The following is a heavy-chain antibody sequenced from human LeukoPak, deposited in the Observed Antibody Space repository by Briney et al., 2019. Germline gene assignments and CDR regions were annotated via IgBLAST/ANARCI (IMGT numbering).Heavy chain of an antibody. J-gene: IGHJ5*02. CDR3: ARDQSSGSYFRFDP. D-gene: IGHD1-26*01. V-gene: IGHV4-59*01. CDR2: IYYSGST. CDR1: GGSISSYD. Sequence: SETLSLTCSVSGGSISSYDWSWTRQPPGKGLEWIGYIYYSGSTNYNPSLKSRVTISVDTSKNQFSLKLSSVTAADTAVYYCARDQSSGSYFRFDPWGQGTLVTVSS.